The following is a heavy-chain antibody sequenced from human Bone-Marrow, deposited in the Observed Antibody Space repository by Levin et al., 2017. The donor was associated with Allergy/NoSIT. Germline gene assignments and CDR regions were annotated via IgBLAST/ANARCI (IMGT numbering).Heavy chain of an antibody. D-gene: IGHD1-14*01. CDR2: ISKDGNIK. CDR3: ARDWEWEVPNAGYYYYDMDV. Sequence: PGGSLRLSCVASGFTFRSYGMHWVRKAPGKGLEWVAVISKDGNIKYYAYSVKGRFTMSRANSKNILYLQMNSLRAEDAAVYYCARDWEWEVPNAGYYYYDMDVWGKGTAVTVSS. CDR1: GFTFRSYG. V-gene: IGHV3-30*03. J-gene: IGHJ6*03.